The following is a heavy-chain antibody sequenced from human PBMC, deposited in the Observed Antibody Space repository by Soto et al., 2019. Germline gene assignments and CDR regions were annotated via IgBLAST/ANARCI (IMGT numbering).Heavy chain of an antibody. J-gene: IGHJ3*02. V-gene: IGHV4-31*03. CDR3: ARAGLRAVYAFDI. CDR2: IYYSGST. Sequence: SETLSLTCTVSGGSVSSGAYYWTWIRQRPGKGLGWIGYIYYSGSTYYSPSLKSRLSISLDTSKNQFSLRLSSVTAADTAMYYCARAGLRAVYAFDIWGQGTMVTVSS. D-gene: IGHD5-12*01. CDR1: GGSVSSGAYY.